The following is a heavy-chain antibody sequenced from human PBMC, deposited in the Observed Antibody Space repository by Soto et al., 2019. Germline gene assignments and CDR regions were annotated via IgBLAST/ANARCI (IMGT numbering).Heavy chain of an antibody. Sequence: PGGSLRLSCTASGFTFSTYALHWVRQAPGKGLEWVAVIWHDGSNEYYADSVKGRFTISRDNSKNTLYLQMNSLRAEDTAVYYCATDLDGWGQGTTVTVSS. V-gene: IGHV3-33*03. CDR3: ATDLDG. J-gene: IGHJ6*02. CDR1: GFTFSTYA. CDR2: IWHDGSNE.